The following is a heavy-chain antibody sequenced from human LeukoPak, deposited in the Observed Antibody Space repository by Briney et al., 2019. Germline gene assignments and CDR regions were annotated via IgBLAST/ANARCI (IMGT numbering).Heavy chain of an antibody. CDR2: ISAYNGNT. V-gene: IGHV1-18*01. J-gene: IGHJ6*02. CDR1: GYTFTSYG. CDR3: ARETTYYYVSYGMDV. Sequence: ASVKVSCKASGYTFTSYGISWVRQAPGQGLEWMGWISAYNGNTNYAQKLQGRVTMTTDTSTSTAYMELRSLRSDDTAVYYCARETTYYYVSYGMDVWGQGTTVTDSS. D-gene: IGHD3-10*02.